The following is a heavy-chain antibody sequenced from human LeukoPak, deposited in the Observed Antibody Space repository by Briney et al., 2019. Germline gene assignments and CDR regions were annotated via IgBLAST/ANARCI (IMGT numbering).Heavy chain of an antibody. CDR3: ARGSIAVAGTEDY. CDR1: GFTFSSYS. D-gene: IGHD6-19*01. J-gene: IGHJ4*02. CDR2: ISSSSSYI. V-gene: IGHV3-21*01. Sequence: PGGSLRLSCAASGFTFSSYSMNWVRQAPGKGLEWVSSISSSSSYIYYADSVKGRFTISRDNAKNSLYLQMNSLRADDTAVYYCARGSIAVAGTEDYWGQGTLVTVSS.